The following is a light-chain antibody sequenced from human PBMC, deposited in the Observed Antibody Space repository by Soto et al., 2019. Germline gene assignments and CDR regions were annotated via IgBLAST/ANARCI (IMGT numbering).Light chain of an antibody. V-gene: IGLV1-44*01. CDR3: ATWDDSLTGLV. CDR2: SNN. CDR1: SSNIGSNT. J-gene: IGLJ3*02. Sequence: QSVLIQPPSTSGTPGQRVTISCSGGSSNIGSNTVNWYQLLPGTAPKLLIYSNNQRPSGVPDRFSGSRSGTSASLAISGLQSEDESEFYCATWDDSLTGLVFGGGTKVTVL.